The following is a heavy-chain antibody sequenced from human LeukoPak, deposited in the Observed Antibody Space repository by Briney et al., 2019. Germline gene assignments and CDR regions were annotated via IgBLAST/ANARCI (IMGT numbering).Heavy chain of an antibody. J-gene: IGHJ4*02. CDR2: IVGSGGST. CDR3: AKEEGRWLQLTYFDY. D-gene: IGHD5-24*01. V-gene: IGHV3-23*01. CDR1: GFTFSSYA. Sequence: GGSLRLSCAASGFTFSSYAMSWVHQAPGKELEWVSTIVGSGGSTYYADSVKGRFTISRDNSKNTLYLQMNSLRAEDTAVYYCAKEEGRWLQLTYFDYWGQGTLVTVSS.